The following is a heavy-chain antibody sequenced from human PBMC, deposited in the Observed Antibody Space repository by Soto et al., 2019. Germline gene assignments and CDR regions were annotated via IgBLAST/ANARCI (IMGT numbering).Heavy chain of an antibody. Sequence: GESLKISCKVSGYSFSTSWMGWVRQLPGKVLEWMGIIYPGDSDSRYGPSFEGHVTFSVDKSISTAYLEWSSLKASDTAIYYCARLSRRVAQESNYFDPWGQGTLVTVSS. D-gene: IGHD2-8*01. CDR3: ARLSRRVAQESNYFDP. J-gene: IGHJ5*02. CDR2: IYPGDSDS. V-gene: IGHV5-51*01. CDR1: GYSFSTSW.